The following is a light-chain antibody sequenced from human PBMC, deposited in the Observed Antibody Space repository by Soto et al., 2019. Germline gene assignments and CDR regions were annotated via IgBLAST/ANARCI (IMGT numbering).Light chain of an antibody. Sequence: QSVLTQPRSVSGSPGQSVTISCTGSSSHVGRYSYVSWYQHHPGKVPKVIISDFSKRPSGVSDRFSGSKSGNTASLTISGLQAEDEADYYCCSYTGSLVVFSGGTKLTVL. CDR2: DFS. CDR3: CSYTGSLVV. CDR1: SSHVGRYSY. V-gene: IGLV2-11*01. J-gene: IGLJ2*01.